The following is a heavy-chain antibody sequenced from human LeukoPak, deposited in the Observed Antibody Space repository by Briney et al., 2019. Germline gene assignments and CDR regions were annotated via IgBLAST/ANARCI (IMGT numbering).Heavy chain of an antibody. CDR1: RFTFSTYA. CDR2: ISGSGGRT. CDR3: AKGPAGHFDY. V-gene: IGHV3-23*01. Sequence: GGSLRLSCAASRFTFSTYAMSWVRQAPGKGLEWVSGISGSGGRTYYADSVKGRFTISRDNSKNTLYLQMNSLRAEDTAVYYCAKGPAGHFDYWGQGTLVTVSS. J-gene: IGHJ4*02. D-gene: IGHD1-14*01.